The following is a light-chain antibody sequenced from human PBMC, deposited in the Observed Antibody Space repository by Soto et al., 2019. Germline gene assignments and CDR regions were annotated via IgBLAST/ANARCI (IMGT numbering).Light chain of an antibody. Sequence: IELTQTPSSLSASLGDRVTITCRASQSISSFLAWYQQKPGKAPRLLIYAASSLPSGVPSRFRGSGFGTDFTLTITSLQPEDFATYYCQQVESYPSTFGGGTKVDIK. J-gene: IGKJ4*01. CDR3: QQVESYPST. CDR2: AAS. V-gene: IGKV1-9*01. CDR1: QSISSF.